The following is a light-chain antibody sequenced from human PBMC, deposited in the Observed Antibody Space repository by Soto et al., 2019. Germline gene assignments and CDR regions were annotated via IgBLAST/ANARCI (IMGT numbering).Light chain of an antibody. V-gene: IGKV1-5*03. CDR2: KAS. Sequence: DIQMTQSPSTLSASVGARVTITCRASHSIGSWLAWYQQKPGKAPKFLIYKASNLQSGVPSRFSGSGSGTEFTLTISSLQPDDFATYYCQQYDNYSRTFGQGTKVEIK. J-gene: IGKJ1*01. CDR1: HSIGSW. CDR3: QQYDNYSRT.